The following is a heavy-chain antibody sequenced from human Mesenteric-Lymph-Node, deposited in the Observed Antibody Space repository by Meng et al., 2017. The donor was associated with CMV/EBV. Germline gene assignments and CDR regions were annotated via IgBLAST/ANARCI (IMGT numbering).Heavy chain of an antibody. CDR3: ARGRGYVALFDI. Sequence: GSLRLSCAVYGGSFSGYYWSWIRQPPGKGLEWIGEINHGGSTNYNPSLKSRVTISVDTSKNQFSLKLSSVTAADTAVYYCARGRGYVALFDIWGQGTMVTVSS. J-gene: IGHJ3*02. V-gene: IGHV4-34*01. D-gene: IGHD5-12*01. CDR1: GGSFSGYY. CDR2: INHGGST.